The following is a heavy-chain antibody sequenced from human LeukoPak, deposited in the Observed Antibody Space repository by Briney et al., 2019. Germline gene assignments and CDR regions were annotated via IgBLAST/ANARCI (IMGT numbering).Heavy chain of an antibody. CDR1: GFTFSSYA. Sequence: GGSLRLSCAASGFTFSSYAMHWVRQAPGKGLEYVSAINSNGGDRHYADSVKGRFSISRDNSKNTLFLQMGSLRVEDMAVYYCARARLKGSSSASYQYYYLDVWGKGTTVTVSS. CDR3: ARARLKGSSSASYQYYYLDV. V-gene: IGHV3-64*02. CDR2: INSNGGDR. D-gene: IGHD6-6*01. J-gene: IGHJ6*03.